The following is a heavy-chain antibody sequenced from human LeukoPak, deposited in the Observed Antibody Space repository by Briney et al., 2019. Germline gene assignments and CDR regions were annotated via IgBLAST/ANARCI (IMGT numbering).Heavy chain of an antibody. CDR2: IIPILGIA. Sequence: ASVKVSCKASGGTFSSYAISWVRQAPGQGLEWMGRIIPILGIANYAQKFQGRVTITADKSTSTAYMELSSLRSEDTAVYYCARDQPPAEAAAGTRDFDYWGQGTLVTVSS. D-gene: IGHD6-13*01. V-gene: IGHV1-69*04. CDR1: GGTFSSYA. CDR3: ARDQPPAEAAAGTRDFDY. J-gene: IGHJ4*02.